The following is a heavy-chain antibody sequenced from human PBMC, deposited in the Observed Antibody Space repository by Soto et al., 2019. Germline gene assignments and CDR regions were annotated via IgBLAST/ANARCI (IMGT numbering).Heavy chain of an antibody. D-gene: IGHD1-7*01. CDR3: AKGKLELPWFFDY. V-gene: IGHV3-23*01. CDR2: ISGSGGST. Sequence: GGSLRLSCAASGFTFSSYAMSWVRQVPGKGLEWVSAISGSGGSTYYADSVKGRFTISRDNSKNTLYLQMNSLRAEDTAVYYCAKGKLELPWFFDYWGQGTLVTVSS. J-gene: IGHJ4*02. CDR1: GFTFSSYA.